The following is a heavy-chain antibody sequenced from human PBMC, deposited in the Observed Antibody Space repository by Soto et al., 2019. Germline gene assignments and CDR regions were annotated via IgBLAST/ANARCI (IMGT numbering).Heavy chain of an antibody. V-gene: IGHV1-46*03. CDR2: INPSGGST. Sequence: QVQLVQSGAEVKKPGASVKVSCKASGYTFTSYYMHWVRQAPGQGLEWMGIINPSGGSTSYAQKFKGRVTRPRDTSTSTVYMELSSRRSEDTAVYYCARAIQLWTSEGFDYWGQGTLVTVSS. CDR1: GYTFTSYY. D-gene: IGHD5-18*01. CDR3: ARAIQLWTSEGFDY. J-gene: IGHJ4*02.